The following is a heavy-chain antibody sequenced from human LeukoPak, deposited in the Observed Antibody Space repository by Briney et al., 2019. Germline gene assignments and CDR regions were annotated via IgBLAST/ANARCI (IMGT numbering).Heavy chain of an antibody. CDR1: GFTFSSYG. J-gene: IGHJ6*03. CDR2: ISYDGSNK. V-gene: IGHV3-30*03. D-gene: IGHD2-2*01. Sequence: GGSLRLSCAASGFTFSSYGMHWVRQAPGKGLEWVAVISYDGSNKYYADSVKGRFTISRDNSKNTLYLQMNSLRAEDTAVYYCARVGVVVPAAKKNYMDVWGKGTTVTVSS. CDR3: ARVGVVVPAAKKNYMDV.